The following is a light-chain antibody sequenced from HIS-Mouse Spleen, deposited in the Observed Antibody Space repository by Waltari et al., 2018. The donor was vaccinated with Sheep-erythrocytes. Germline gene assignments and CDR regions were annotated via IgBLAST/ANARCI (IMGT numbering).Light chain of an antibody. J-gene: IGKJ2*01. CDR3: QQYDNLPYT. V-gene: IGKV1-33*01. CDR1: QDISNY. Sequence: DIQMTQSPSSLSASVVDRVTITCQASQDISNYLNWYQQKPEKAPKLLIYDASNLETGVPSRFSGSGSGTDFTFTISSLQPEDIATYYCQQYDNLPYTFGQGTKLEIK. CDR2: DAS.